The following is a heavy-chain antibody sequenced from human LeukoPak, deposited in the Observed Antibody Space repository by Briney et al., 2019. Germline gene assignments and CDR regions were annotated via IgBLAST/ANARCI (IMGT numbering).Heavy chain of an antibody. CDR2: ISAYNGNT. CDR1: GYTFTIYG. Sequence: EASVTVSFKDSGYTFTIYGISWVRQAPGQGGERMGWISAYNGNTNYAQKLQGRVTMTTYTSTSTAYMELRSLRSDDTAVYYCARDAGDSGSYDWGQGTLVTVSS. CDR3: ARDAGDSGSYD. D-gene: IGHD1-26*01. J-gene: IGHJ4*02. V-gene: IGHV1-18*01.